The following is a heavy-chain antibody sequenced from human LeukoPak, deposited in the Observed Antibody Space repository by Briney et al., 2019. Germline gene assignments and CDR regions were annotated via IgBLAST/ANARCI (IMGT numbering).Heavy chain of an antibody. D-gene: IGHD6-13*01. Sequence: GGSLSLSCAASAFSLNAYNMNWVRQAPGKGLEWVSSISYTGTYIYYADSVKGRFTVSRDNARNSLYLQMNSLRAEDTAVYYCARGIAATGTLNWFDPWGQGTLVTVSS. CDR3: ARGIAATGTLNWFDP. CDR1: AFSLNAYN. J-gene: IGHJ5*02. V-gene: IGHV3-21*01. CDR2: ISYTGTYI.